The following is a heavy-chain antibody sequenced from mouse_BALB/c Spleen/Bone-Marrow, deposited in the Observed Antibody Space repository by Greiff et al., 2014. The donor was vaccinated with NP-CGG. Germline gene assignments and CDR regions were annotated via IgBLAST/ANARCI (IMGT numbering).Heavy chain of an antibody. V-gene: IGHV7-3*02. CDR2: IRNKANGYTT. CDR3: ARDKGRVFFDY. J-gene: IGHJ2*01. Sequence: EVQVVESGGGLVQPGGSLRLSCATSGFTFTDYYMNWVRQPPGKALERLGFIRNKANGYTTEYSASVKSRFTISRDNSQNILYLQMNTLRADDSATYYCARDKGRVFFDYWGQGTTLTVSS. CDR1: GFTFTDYY.